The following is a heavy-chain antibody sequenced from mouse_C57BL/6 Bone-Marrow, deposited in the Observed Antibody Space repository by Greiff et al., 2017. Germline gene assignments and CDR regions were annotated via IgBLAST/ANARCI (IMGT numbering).Heavy chain of an antibody. CDR3: TTKRYFDV. CDR1: GFNIKDDY. V-gene: IGHV14-4*01. J-gene: IGHJ1*03. CDR2: IDPENGDT. Sequence: LKESGAELVRPGASVKLSCTASGFNIKDDYMHWVKQRPEQGLEWIGWIDPENGDTEYASKFQGKATITADTSSNTAYLQLSSLTSEDTAVYYCTTKRYFDVWGTGTTVTVSS.